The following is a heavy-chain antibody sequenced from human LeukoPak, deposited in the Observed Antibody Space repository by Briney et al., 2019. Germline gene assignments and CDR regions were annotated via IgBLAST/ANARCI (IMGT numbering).Heavy chain of an antibody. J-gene: IGHJ4*02. CDR3: TRAPYDILTGHFDY. V-gene: IGHV3-49*04. D-gene: IGHD3-9*01. Sequence: PGGSLRLSCTTSGFTFGNYAMSWVRQAPGKGLEWVGFIRSKTYGGATRYAASVKGRFTISRDDSKSIAYLQMNSLRTEDTAVYYCTRAPYDILTGHFDYWGQGTLVTVSS. CDR2: IRSKTYGGAT. CDR1: GFTFGNYA.